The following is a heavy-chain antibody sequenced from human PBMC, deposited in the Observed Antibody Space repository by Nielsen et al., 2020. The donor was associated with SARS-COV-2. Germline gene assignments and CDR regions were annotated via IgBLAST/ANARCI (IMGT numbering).Heavy chain of an antibody. CDR3: ARRGGIRWPDY. CDR2: IYYSGST. D-gene: IGHD4-23*01. J-gene: IGHJ4*02. V-gene: IGHV4-39*01. Sequence: SETLSLTCTVSGGSISSGGYYWSWIRQHPGKGLEWIGSIYYSGSTYYNPSLKSRVTISVDTSKNQFSLKLSSVTAADTAVYYCARRGGIRWPDYWGQGTLVTVSS. CDR1: GGSISSGGYY.